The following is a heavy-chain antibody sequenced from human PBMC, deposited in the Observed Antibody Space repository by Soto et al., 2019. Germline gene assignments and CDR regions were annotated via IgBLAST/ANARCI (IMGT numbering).Heavy chain of an antibody. V-gene: IGHV3-21*06. J-gene: IGHJ4*02. CDR1: EFTFTRYS. Sequence: PGGSLRLSCAASEFTFTRYSMNWVRQAPGKGLEWVSSISSTTNYIYYGDSMKGRFTISRDNAKNSLYLEMNSLRAEDTAVYYCARESEDLTSNFDYWGQGTLVTVSS. CDR3: ARESEDLTSNFDY. CDR2: ISSTTNYI.